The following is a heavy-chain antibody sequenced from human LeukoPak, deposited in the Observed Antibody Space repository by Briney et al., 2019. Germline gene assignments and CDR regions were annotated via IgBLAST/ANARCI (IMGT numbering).Heavy chain of an antibody. CDR1: GFTFNSFA. J-gene: IGHJ4*02. CDR3: AKSLGVGGYTRYKGFDQ. CDR2: ISGSDGTS. V-gene: IGHV3-23*01. Sequence: SGGSLRLSCAASGFTFNSFAMNWVRQAPGKGLEWVSSISGSDGTSHYADFVKGRFTISRDNSKNTLYLQMNSLRAEDMAAYYCAKSLGVGGYTRYKGFDQWGQGTLVVVSS. D-gene: IGHD3-16*02.